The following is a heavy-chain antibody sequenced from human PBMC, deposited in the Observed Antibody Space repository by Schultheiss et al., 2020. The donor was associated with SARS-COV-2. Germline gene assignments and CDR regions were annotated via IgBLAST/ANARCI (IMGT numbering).Heavy chain of an antibody. CDR2: MNPNSGNT. CDR1: GYTFTSYD. Sequence: GGSLRLSCKASGYTFTSYDINWVRQATGQGLEWMGWMNPNSGNTGYAQKFQGRVTMTRNTSISTAYMELSSLRSEDTAVYYCARVARIAVAGTLRYWGQGTLVTVSS. CDR3: ARVARIAVAGTLRY. D-gene: IGHD6-19*01. J-gene: IGHJ4*02. V-gene: IGHV1-8*01.